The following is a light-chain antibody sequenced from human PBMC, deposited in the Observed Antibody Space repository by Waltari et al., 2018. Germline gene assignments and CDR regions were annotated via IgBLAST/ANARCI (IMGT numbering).Light chain of an antibody. J-gene: IGLJ1*01. CDR2: HND. CDR1: SSNIGSNS. V-gene: IGLV1-47*02. CDR3: ATWDDSLRAYI. Sequence: QSVLTQPPSASEAARKSVTISCSGSSSNIGSNSVSWYQKFPEAAPRLLMYHNDRRGSGVSDRFSGSKSGTSASLAISGLQTEDEAEYYCATWDDSLRAYIFGTGTRLTVI.